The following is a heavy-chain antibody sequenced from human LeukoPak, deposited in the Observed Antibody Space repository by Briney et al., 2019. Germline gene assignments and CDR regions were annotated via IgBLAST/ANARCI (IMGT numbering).Heavy chain of an antibody. CDR1: GYTFTGYY. V-gene: IGHV1-2*02. D-gene: IGHD2-15*01. Sequence: GASVKVSCKASGYTFTGYYMHWVRQAPGQGLEWMAWINPNSGGTNYAQKFQGRVTMTRDTSISTAYMELSRLRSDDTAVYYCARDFRYCVSGGSCPNRFDPWGQGTLVTVSS. CDR2: INPNSGGT. CDR3: ARDFRYCVSGGSCPNRFDP. J-gene: IGHJ5*02.